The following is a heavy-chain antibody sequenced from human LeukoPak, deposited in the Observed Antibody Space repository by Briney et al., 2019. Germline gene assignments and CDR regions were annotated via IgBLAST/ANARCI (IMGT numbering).Heavy chain of an antibody. V-gene: IGHV5-51*01. D-gene: IGHD3-10*01. CDR2: IYPGDSDT. CDR3: ARRPTDYGSGSLNWFDP. CDR1: GYSFTSYW. Sequence: GESLNISCKGSGYSFTSYWIGWVRQMPGKGLEWMGIIYPGDSDTRNSPSFQGQATISADKSISTAYLQWSSLKASDTAMYYCARRPTDYGSGSLNWFDPWGQGTLVTVSS. J-gene: IGHJ5*02.